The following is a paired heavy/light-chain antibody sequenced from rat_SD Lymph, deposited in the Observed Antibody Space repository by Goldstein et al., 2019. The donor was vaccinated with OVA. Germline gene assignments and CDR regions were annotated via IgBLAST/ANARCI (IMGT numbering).Heavy chain of an antibody. Sequence: EVQLQQSGPELGKPGTSVKLSCTVSGYNIRNTYIHWVSQRPGKGLEWIGRIDPANGNAMYTEKFKIKASLTADTSSNTAYMQLSQLKSDDTAIYFCALRDSGYAMDAWGQGTSVTVSS. D-gene: IGHD4-3*01. CDR3: ALRDSGYAMDA. CDR1: GYNIRNTY. J-gene: IGHJ4*01. V-gene: IGHV1-11*01. CDR2: IDPANGNA.
Light chain of an antibody. J-gene: IGKJ1*01. Sequence: DIQMTQSPPSLSASLGDKVTITCQASQDINQYIAWYQQKPGKAPRQLIRFTSKLLSGTPSRFSGSGSGRDYSFSITNVESEDIASYYCLHYDHLWTFGGGTKLELK. CDR1: QDINQY. CDR2: FTS. CDR3: LHYDHLWT. V-gene: IGKV19S2*01.